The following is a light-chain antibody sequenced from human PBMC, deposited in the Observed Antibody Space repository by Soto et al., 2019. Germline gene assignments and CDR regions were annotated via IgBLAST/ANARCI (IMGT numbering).Light chain of an antibody. CDR1: NSNIGGNS. CDR3: GSWDSSLSAYV. J-gene: IGLJ1*01. V-gene: IGLV1-51*01. Sequence: SVLTQPPSVSAAPGQKVSVSCIGSNSNIGGNSVSWYQQLPGTAPKLLIYDDNKRPSGIPDRFSGSKSGTSATLGITGFQTGDEADYYCGSWDSSLSAYVFGTGTKVTVL. CDR2: DDN.